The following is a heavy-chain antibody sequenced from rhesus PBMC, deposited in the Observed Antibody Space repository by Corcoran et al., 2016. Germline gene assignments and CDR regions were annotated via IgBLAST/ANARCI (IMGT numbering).Heavy chain of an antibody. CDR3: ARDSYSSWGVAFDF. J-gene: IGHJ3*01. CDR1: GGSMINCYYY. D-gene: IGHD6-13*01. Sequence: QVQLQESGPGLVKPSETLSLTCAVSGGSMINCYYYWSWIRQPPGKGLEWIGGLYPVSKITYYSPALKSRFTISKDTAKNQFSLKLSSVTAADTAVYYCARDSYSSWGVAFDFWGQWLRVTVSS. CDR2: LYPVSKIT. V-gene: IGHV4S12*01.